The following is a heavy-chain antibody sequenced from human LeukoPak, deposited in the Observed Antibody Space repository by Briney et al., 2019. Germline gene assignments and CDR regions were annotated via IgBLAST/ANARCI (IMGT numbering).Heavy chain of an antibody. J-gene: IGHJ5*02. CDR3: AREKPYCTNGVCYSVRWFDP. D-gene: IGHD2-8*01. Sequence: ASVKVSCKASGYTFTGYYMHWVRQAPGQGLEWMGIINPSGGSTSYAQKFQGRVTMTRDTSISTAYMELSRLRSDDTAVYYCAREKPYCTNGVCYSVRWFDPWGQGTLVTVSS. V-gene: IGHV1-2*02. CDR2: INPSGGST. CDR1: GYTFTGYY.